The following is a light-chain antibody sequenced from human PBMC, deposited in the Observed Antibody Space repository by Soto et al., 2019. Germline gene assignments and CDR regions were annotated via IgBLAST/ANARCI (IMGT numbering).Light chain of an antibody. J-gene: IGLJ3*02. V-gene: IGLV2-23*01. CDR2: EGS. Sequence: QSALTQPASVSGSPGQSITISCTGTSSDVGSYNLVSWFQQHPGKAPKLMIYEGSKRPSGVSNRFSGSKSGKTASLTISGLQAEDEADYYCCSYAGSSTWVFGGGTQLTVL. CDR3: CSYAGSSTWV. CDR1: SSDVGSYNL.